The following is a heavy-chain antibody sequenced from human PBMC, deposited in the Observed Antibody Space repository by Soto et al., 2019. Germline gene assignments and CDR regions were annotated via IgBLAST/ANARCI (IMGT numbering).Heavy chain of an antibody. J-gene: IGHJ4*02. V-gene: IGHV1-8*01. Sequence: GASVKVSCKASGYTFTSYDINWVRQATGQGLEWMGWMNPNSGNTGYAQKFQGRVTMTRNTSISTAYMELSSLRSEDTAVYYCARGFGGSYDYIWGSYRYTPDFDYWGQGTLVTVSS. D-gene: IGHD3-16*02. CDR1: GYTFTSYD. CDR2: MNPNSGNT. CDR3: ARGFGGSYDYIWGSYRYTPDFDY.